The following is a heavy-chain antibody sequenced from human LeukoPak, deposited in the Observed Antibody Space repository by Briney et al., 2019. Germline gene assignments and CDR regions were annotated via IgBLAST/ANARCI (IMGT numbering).Heavy chain of an antibody. V-gene: IGHV3-30-3*01. CDR1: GFTFSSYA. CDR2: ISYDGSNK. J-gene: IGHJ4*02. Sequence: PGRSLRLSCAASGFTFSSYAMHWVRQAPGKGLEWVAVISYDGSNKYYADSVKGRFTISRDNSKNTLYLQMNSLRAEDTAVYYCAKDLGQVGLLDYWGQGTLVTVSS. CDR3: AKDLGQVGLLDY. D-gene: IGHD1-26*01.